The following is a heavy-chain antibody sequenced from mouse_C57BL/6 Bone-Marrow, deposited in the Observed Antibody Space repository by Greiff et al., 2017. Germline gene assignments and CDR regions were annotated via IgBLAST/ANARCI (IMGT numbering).Heavy chain of an antibody. CDR2: IYPRSGNT. CDR1: GYTFTSYG. Sequence: QVQLKESGAELARPGASVKLSCKASGYTFTSYGISWVKQRTGQGLEWIGEIYPRSGNTYYNEKFKGKATLTADKSSSTAYMELRSLTSEDSAVYFCARSAPLLYYRFAYWGQGTLVTVSA. J-gene: IGHJ3*01. D-gene: IGHD2-1*01. CDR3: ARSAPLLYYRFAY. V-gene: IGHV1-81*01.